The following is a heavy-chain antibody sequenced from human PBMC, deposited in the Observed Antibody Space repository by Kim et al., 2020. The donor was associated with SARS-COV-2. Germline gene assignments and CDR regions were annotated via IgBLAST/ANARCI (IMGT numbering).Heavy chain of an antibody. CDR1: GFTFSSYA. J-gene: IGHJ6*02. D-gene: IGHD3-10*01. Sequence: GGSLRLSCAASGFTFSSYAMHWVRQAPGKGLEWVAVISYDGSNKYYADSVKGRFTISRDNSKNTLYLQMNSLRAEDTAVYYCAREATGNGMDVWGQGTTV. CDR2: ISYDGSNK. CDR3: AREATGNGMDV. V-gene: IGHV3-30-3*01.